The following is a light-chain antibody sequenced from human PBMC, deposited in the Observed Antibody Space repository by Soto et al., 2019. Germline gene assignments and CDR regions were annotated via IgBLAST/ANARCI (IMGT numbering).Light chain of an antibody. CDR3: CSYAGSYTYV. CDR1: SSDVGDYNY. Sequence: QSVLTQPHSVSGSPGQSVTISCTGTSSDVGDYNYVYWYQQHPGKAPKLMIYDVSKRPSGVPDRFSGSRSGNTASLTISGLQAEDEADYYCCSYAGSYTYVFGTGTKLTVL. CDR2: DVS. J-gene: IGLJ1*01. V-gene: IGLV2-11*01.